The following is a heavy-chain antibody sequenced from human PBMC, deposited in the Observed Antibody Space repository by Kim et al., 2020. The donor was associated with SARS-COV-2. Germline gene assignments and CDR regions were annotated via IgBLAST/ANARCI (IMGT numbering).Heavy chain of an antibody. CDR1: GGSFSGYT. Sequence: SETLSLTCAVYGGSFSGYTWTWIRQPPGKGLEWIGEINHSGSTNLSPSLKSRITISVDTSKNQFSLRLKSMTATDAAVYYCARGRAGLVPSPVLGLGPYCRYYTMDVWGRGTPVAVSS. CDR2: INHSGST. D-gene: IGHD3-10*01. J-gene: IGHJ6*02. CDR3: ARGRAGLVPSPVLGLGPYCRYYTMDV. V-gene: IGHV4-34*01.